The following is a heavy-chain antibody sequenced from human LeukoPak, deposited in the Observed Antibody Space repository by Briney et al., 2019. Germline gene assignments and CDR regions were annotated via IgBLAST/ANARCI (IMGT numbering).Heavy chain of an antibody. V-gene: IGHV1-2*02. CDR1: GYTFSGTGWY. CDR3: ARVSKNWNPGLGY. D-gene: IGHD1-1*01. J-gene: IGHJ4*02. Sequence: ASVKVSCKASGYTFSGTGWYLYWLRQAPGQGLECMGWIYPYTGATHYAQKFQGRVTMTRDTSISTAYMELSRLRSDDTAVYYCARVSKNWNPGLGYWGQGTLVTVSS. CDR2: IYPYTGAT.